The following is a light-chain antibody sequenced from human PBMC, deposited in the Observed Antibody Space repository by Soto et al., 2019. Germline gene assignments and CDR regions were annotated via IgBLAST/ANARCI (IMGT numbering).Light chain of an antibody. CDR1: SGDVGGYNF. V-gene: IGLV2-11*01. CDR3: CSFAGTYVHYV. Sequence: QSALTQPRSVSGSPGQSVTISCTGTSGDVGGYNFVSWYQQHPGKAPKLMIYDVNKWPSGVPGRFSGSKSGNTASLTISGLQAEDEADYYCCSFAGTYVHYVLGGGTKLTVL. CDR2: DVN. J-gene: IGLJ1*01.